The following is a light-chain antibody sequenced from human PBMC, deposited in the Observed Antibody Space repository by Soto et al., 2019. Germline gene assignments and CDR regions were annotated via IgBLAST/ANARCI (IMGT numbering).Light chain of an antibody. J-gene: IGLJ3*02. CDR3: QSYDSSLSGWV. CDR1: SSNIGAGYD. Sequence: QSVLTQPPSVSGAPGQRVTISCTGSSSNIGAGYDVQWYQQLPGTAPKLLIYGNSNRPSGVPDRFSGSKSGTSASLAITGLQAEDEADYYCQSYDSSLSGWVFGGVTKLTVL. V-gene: IGLV1-40*01. CDR2: GNS.